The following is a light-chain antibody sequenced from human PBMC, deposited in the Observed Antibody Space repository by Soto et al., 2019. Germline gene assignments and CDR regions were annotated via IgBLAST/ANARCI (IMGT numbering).Light chain of an antibody. Sequence: DIQMTQSPSSLSASVGDRVTITCRASQSISTYLNWYKHHPGKAPKLLIYTASNLESGVPSRFSGSRSGTDFTLTISSLQPEDFATYYCQQSYGTPPVTFGGGTKVEIK. J-gene: IGKJ4*01. CDR3: QQSYGTPPVT. V-gene: IGKV1-39*01. CDR1: QSISTY. CDR2: TAS.